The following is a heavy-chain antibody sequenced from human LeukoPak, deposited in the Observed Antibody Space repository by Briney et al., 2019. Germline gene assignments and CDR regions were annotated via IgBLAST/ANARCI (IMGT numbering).Heavy chain of an antibody. CDR3: ATKGFGSEGMVRGVYKAFP. Sequence: VASVKVSCKASEYTFTGYYMHWVRQAPGQGLEWMGWINPNSGGTNYAQKFQGRVTMTRDTSISTAYMELSRLRSDDTAVYYCATKGFGSEGMVRGVYKAFPWGQGTLVTVSS. CDR1: EYTFTGYY. J-gene: IGHJ5*02. V-gene: IGHV1-2*02. CDR2: INPNSGGT. D-gene: IGHD3-10*01.